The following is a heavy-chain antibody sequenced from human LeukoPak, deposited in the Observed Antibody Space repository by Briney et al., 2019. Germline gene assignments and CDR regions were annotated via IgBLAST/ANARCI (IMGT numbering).Heavy chain of an antibody. V-gene: IGHV3-21*01. CDR3: ARDRQLLRTRYYFDY. Sequence: PGGSLRLSCAASGFTFSSYSMNWVRQAPGKGLEWVSSISSSSSYIYYADSVKGRFTISRDNAKNSLYLQMNSLRAEDTAVYYCARDRQLLRTRYYFDYWGQGTLVTVSS. D-gene: IGHD2-15*01. J-gene: IGHJ4*02. CDR1: GFTFSSYS. CDR2: ISSSSSYI.